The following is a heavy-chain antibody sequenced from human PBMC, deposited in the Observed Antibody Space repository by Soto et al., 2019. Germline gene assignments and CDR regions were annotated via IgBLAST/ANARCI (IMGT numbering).Heavy chain of an antibody. Sequence: QVHLGQSGAEVKETGASVKVSCKASGYTFTSFPITWVRQAPGQGLEWMGWISIYNGHTNYAQNFQGRVTMTTDTSTSTTYMELRSLRSDDTAVYYFARDQVGGTQIGYWGQGTLVTVSS. CDR2: ISIYNGHT. D-gene: IGHD6-19*01. CDR1: GYTFTSFP. CDR3: ARDQVGGTQIGY. V-gene: IGHV1-18*01. J-gene: IGHJ4*02.